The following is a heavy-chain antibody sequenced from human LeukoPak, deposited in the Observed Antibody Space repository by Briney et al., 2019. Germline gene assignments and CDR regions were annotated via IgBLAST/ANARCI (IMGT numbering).Heavy chain of an antibody. CDR3: ATGHFDACDV. D-gene: IGHD3-10*01. J-gene: IGHJ3*01. CDR1: GYTFSNNY. V-gene: IGHV1-46*01. Sequence: ASVKVSCKASGYTFSNNYIHWVRQAPGQGLEWMGIINAGGGSTTYAQKFHGRVTMTRDTSTSTVYMELSTLSSEDTAVYYCATGHFDACDVWGQGTLVTVSS. CDR2: INAGGGST.